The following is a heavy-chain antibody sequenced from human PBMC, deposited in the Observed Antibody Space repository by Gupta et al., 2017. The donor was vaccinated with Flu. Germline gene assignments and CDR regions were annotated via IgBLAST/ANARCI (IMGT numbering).Heavy chain of an antibody. V-gene: IGHV4-39*01. CDR2: IYYTGTTY. D-gene: IGHD3-22*01. CDR1: GGSISSYTDY. Sequence: QLQLQESGPGLVKPSETLSLTCSVSGGSISSYTDYWGWIRQSPGKGLEWIGSIYYTGTTYYYSPSLKTRVTITVDTSQNQFSLQLASVTAADTAVYYCAKTLETSGYDPHFDYWGQGTVVPVSS. J-gene: IGHJ4*02. CDR3: AKTLETSGYDPHFDY.